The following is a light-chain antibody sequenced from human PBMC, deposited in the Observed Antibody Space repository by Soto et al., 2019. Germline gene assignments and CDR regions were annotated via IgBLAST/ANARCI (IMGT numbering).Light chain of an antibody. V-gene: IGKV3-20*01. Sequence: EIVLTQSPGTLSLSPGERATLSCRASQSVSSSYLAWYQQKPGQAPRLLLYGASSRATGIPDRFSGSGSGTDFTLTISRLEPEDFSVHYCQQYGTSPMYTFGQGTKLEIK. CDR3: QQYGTSPMYT. CDR2: GAS. CDR1: QSVSSSY. J-gene: IGKJ2*01.